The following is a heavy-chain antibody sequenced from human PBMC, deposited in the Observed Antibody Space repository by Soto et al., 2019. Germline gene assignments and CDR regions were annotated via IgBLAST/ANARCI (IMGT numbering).Heavy chain of an antibody. Sequence: SETLSLTCTVSGGSISSSSYYWGWIRQPPGKGLEWIGSIYYSGSTYYNPSLKSRVTISVDTSKNQFSLKLSSVTAADTAVYYCARNGEYSGYVKPPNWFDPWGQGTLVTVSS. CDR2: IYYSGST. V-gene: IGHV4-39*01. CDR3: ARNGEYSGYVKPPNWFDP. CDR1: GGSISSSSYY. J-gene: IGHJ5*02. D-gene: IGHD5-12*01.